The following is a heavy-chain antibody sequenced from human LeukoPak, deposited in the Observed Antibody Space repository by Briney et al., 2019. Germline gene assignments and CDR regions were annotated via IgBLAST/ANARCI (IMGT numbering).Heavy chain of an antibody. Sequence: SGGSLSLSCAAPGFSFSNYWMHWVRQAPGKGLVWVGRTSGDGMSTNYADIVKGRVTISRDNAKSTLSLQMNSLKVEDTALYYCVKVKTGYQDRGQGTLVTVSS. CDR2: TSGDGMST. CDR1: GFSFSNYW. D-gene: IGHD2-2*01. J-gene: IGHJ1*01. V-gene: IGHV3-74*01. CDR3: VKVKTGYQD.